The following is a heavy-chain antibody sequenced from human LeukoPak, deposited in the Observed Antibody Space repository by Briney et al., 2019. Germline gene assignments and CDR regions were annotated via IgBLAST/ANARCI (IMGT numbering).Heavy chain of an antibody. D-gene: IGHD3-3*01. CDR2: VSVSGGST. Sequence: GGSLRLSCAASGFTFSRYALNWARQAPGKGLEWVSTVSVSGGSTYYADSVKGRFTISRDNSENTLYLQMNSLRAEDTAVYYCAKDVKAGSGYCYFDYWGQGTLVTVSS. J-gene: IGHJ4*02. CDR1: GFTFSRYA. CDR3: AKDVKAGSGYCYFDY. V-gene: IGHV3-23*01.